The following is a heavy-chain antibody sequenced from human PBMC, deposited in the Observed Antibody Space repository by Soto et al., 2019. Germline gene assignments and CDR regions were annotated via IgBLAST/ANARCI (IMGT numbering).Heavy chain of an antibody. CDR1: GYTFTGYY. CDR3: ARLHERGVAGEVDY. J-gene: IGHJ4*02. V-gene: IGHV1-2*02. D-gene: IGHD2-15*01. CDR2: MHPNSGDT. Sequence: QVQLVQSGAEVRKPGASVKVSCKASGYTFTGYYMHWVRQAPGQGLELMGWMHPNSGDTNYAQTFLGRLTMTRDTSISTAYMELRSLTSDDTAVYYCARLHERGVAGEVDYWGQGTLVTVSS.